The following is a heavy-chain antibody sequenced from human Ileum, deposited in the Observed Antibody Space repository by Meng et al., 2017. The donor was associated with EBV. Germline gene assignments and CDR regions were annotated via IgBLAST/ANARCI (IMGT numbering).Heavy chain of an antibody. Sequence: QVQLVQSGAEVKKPXASVRVSXKASGYTFNTYYMHWVRQAPGQGLEWMGVINPSGGSSIYAQRFQGRVTMTSDTSTTSVYMDLSSLRSEDTAVYYCAKVSKGGSYRFDPWGQGTLVNVSS. D-gene: IGHD1-26*01. J-gene: IGHJ5*02. CDR2: INPSGGSS. CDR3: AKVSKGGSYRFDP. V-gene: IGHV1-46*02. CDR1: GYTFNTYY.